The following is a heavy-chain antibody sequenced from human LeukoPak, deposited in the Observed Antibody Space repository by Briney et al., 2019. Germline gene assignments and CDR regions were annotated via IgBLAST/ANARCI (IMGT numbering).Heavy chain of an antibody. J-gene: IGHJ5*02. CDR3: ARPPRIVGAQYNWFDP. V-gene: IGHV3-74*01. D-gene: IGHD1-26*01. Sequence: PGGSLRLSCAASGFTFSSYWMSWVRQAPGKGLVWVSRINSDGSSTSYADSVKGRFTISRDNAKNTLYLQMNSLRAEDTAVYYCARPPRIVGAQYNWFDPWGQGTLVTVSS. CDR1: GFTFSSYW. CDR2: INSDGSST.